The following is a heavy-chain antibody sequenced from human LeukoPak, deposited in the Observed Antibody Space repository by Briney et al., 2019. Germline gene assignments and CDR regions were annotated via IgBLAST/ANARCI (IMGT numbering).Heavy chain of an antibody. CDR1: GYTFTGYY. CDR3: ARGDCSGGSCYSILLFDP. D-gene: IGHD2-15*01. V-gene: IGHV1-2*02. CDR2: INPNSGGT. J-gene: IGHJ5*02. Sequence: ASMKVSCKASGYTFTGYYMHWVRQAPGQGLKWMGWINPNSGGTNYAQKFQGRVTMTRDTSISTAYLELSRLRSDDTAVYYCARGDCSGGSCYSILLFDPWGQGTLVTVSS.